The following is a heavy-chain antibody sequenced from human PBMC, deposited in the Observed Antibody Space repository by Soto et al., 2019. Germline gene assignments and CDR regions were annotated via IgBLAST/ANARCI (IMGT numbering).Heavy chain of an antibody. J-gene: IGHJ6*02. CDR3: ARDRTGIAARLKYYYYGMDV. V-gene: IGHV3-30-3*01. CDR2: ISYDGSNK. D-gene: IGHD6-6*01. Sequence: GGSLRLSCAASGFTFSSYAMHWVRQAPGKGLEWVAVISYDGSNKYYADSVKGRFTISRDNSKNTLYLQMNSLRAEDTAVYYCARDRTGIAARLKYYYYGMDVWGQGTTVTVSS. CDR1: GFTFSSYA.